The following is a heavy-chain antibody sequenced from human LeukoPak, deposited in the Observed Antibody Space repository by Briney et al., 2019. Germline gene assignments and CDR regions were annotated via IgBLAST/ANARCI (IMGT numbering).Heavy chain of an antibody. Sequence: PSETLSLTCTVSGGSISSGGYYWSWIRQHPGKGLEWIGCIYYSGTTYYHPSLTSRVAISVDTSKNQFSLKLSSVTAADTAVYYCARSGTVTTWNYWGQGTLVTVSS. J-gene: IGHJ4*02. CDR3: ARSGTVTTWNY. CDR2: IYYSGTT. V-gene: IGHV4-31*03. CDR1: GGSISSGGYY. D-gene: IGHD4-17*01.